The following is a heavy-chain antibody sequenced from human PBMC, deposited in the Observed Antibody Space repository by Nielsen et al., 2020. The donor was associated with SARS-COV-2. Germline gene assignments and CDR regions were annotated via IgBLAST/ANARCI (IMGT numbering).Heavy chain of an antibody. D-gene: IGHD3-9*01. V-gene: IGHV3-33*01. J-gene: IGHJ6*03. Sequence: VRQAPGKGLEWVAVIWYDGSNKYYADSVKGRFTISRDNSKNTLYLQMNSLRAEDTAVYYCARETSYYDILIGYYPYYYYYMDVWGKGTTVTVSS. CDR2: IWYDGSNK. CDR3: ARETSYYDILIGYYPYYYYYMDV.